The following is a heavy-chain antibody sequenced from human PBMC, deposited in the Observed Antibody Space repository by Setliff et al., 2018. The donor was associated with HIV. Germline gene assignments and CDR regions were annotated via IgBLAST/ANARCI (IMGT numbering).Heavy chain of an antibody. J-gene: IGHJ6*02. D-gene: IGHD3-10*01. CDR2: IASSSSPI. CDR3: ARGSLRGVLALGMDV. Sequence: GSLRLSCVVSGLPFRTYSMNWVRQAPGKGLEWISYIASSSSPIYYADSVQGRFTISRDNDKNSVFLQMNTLRVEDTAIYYCARGSLRGVLALGMDVWGQGTTVTVSS. V-gene: IGHV3-48*01. CDR1: GLPFRTYS.